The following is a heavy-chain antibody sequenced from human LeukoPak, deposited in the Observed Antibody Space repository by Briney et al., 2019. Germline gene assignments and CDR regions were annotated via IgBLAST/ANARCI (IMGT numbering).Heavy chain of an antibody. CDR3: AKDRNSFGSGGSDY. V-gene: IGHV3-23*01. D-gene: IGHD3-10*01. CDR2: ISDSRGDT. J-gene: IGHJ4*02. Sequence: PGGSLRLSCAASGFTFSSYAMSWVRQAPGKGLEWVSTISDSRGDTNYAASVKGRFTISRDNYKNTLYLQMSSLRVDDTAVYYCAKDRNSFGSGGSDYWGQGTLVTASS. CDR1: GFTFSSYA.